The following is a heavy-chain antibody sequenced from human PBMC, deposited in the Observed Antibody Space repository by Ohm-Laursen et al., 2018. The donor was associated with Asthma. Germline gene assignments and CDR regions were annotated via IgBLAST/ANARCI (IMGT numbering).Heavy chain of an antibody. CDR2: IYSGGST. J-gene: IGHJ5*02. Sequence: SLRLSCSASGFTFSNFAMHWVRQAPGKGLEWVSVIYSGGSTYYADSVKGRFTISRDNSKNTLYLQMNSLRAEDTAVYYCARDRFYYDSSGYKDNWFDPWGQGTLVTVSS. D-gene: IGHD3-22*01. V-gene: IGHV3-53*01. CDR3: ARDRFYYDSSGYKDNWFDP. CDR1: GFTFSNFA.